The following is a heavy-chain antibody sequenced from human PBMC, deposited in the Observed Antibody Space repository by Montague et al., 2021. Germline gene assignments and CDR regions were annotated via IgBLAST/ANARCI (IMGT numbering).Heavy chain of an antibody. CDR2: ITLDGSST. CDR1: GFSFSSYW. V-gene: IGHV3-74*01. CDR3: ARNLASAAPGAFDI. D-gene: IGHD6-13*01. Sequence: SLRLSCAASGFSFSSYWMHWVRQAPGKGLLWVSRITLDGSSTTFADSVKGRFTTSRDYAKATLYLQMNSLRVEDTAVYYCARNLASAAPGAFDIWGQGTMVTVSS. J-gene: IGHJ3*02.